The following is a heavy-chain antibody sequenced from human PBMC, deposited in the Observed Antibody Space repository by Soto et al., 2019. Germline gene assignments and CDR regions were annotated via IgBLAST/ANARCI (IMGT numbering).Heavy chain of an antibody. Sequence: DVQLVESGGGLVKPGGSLRLSCVASGFTFTSYSMLWVRQPPGKGLEWVSSISSDHNYIYYADSVKGRFTISRYNANNALYLQMISLRSEDPAVYYCARGRICTGATCYVGGDYWGQGALVTGSS. CDR2: ISSDHNYI. J-gene: IGHJ4*02. V-gene: IGHV3-21*02. CDR3: ARGRICTGATCYVGGDY. CDR1: GFTFTSYS. D-gene: IGHD2-15*01.